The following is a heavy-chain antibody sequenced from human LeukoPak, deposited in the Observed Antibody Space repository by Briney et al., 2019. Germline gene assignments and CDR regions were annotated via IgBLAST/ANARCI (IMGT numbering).Heavy chain of an antibody. Sequence: GGSLRLSCAASGFTFSSYGIHWVRQAPCKGLEWVAIIRYDGSNKYYADSVKGRFTISRDNSKNTLYLQMNSLRAEDTAVYYCAKVPLLWGGDCYCFDYWGQGTLVTVSS. D-gene: IGHD2-21*02. CDR3: AKVPLLWGGDCYCFDY. CDR1: GFTFSSYG. CDR2: IRYDGSNK. V-gene: IGHV3-30*02. J-gene: IGHJ4*02.